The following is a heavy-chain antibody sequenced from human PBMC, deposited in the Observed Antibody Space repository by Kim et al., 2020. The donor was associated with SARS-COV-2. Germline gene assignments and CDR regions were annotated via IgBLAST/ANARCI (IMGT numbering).Heavy chain of an antibody. V-gene: IGHV4-39*01. J-gene: IGHJ4*02. CDR3: ARHGCTGGVCYFDS. D-gene: IGHD2-8*02. Sequence: SETLSLTCTVSGGSISSSDYYWGWIRQPPGKGLEWIGSIYYTGTTYYNPSLKSRVTISVDTSKNQFSLKLSSVTDATVYYCARHGCTGGVCYFDSWGQET. CDR2: IYYTGTT. CDR1: GGSISSSDYY.